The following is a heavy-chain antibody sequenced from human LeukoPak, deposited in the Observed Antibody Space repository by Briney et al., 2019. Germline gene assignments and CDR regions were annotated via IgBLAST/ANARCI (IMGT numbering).Heavy chain of an antibody. CDR1: GGSISSGGYS. Sequence: SETLSLTCAVSGGSISSGGYSWSWIRQRPGKGLEWIGYIYHSGSTYYNPSLKSRVAISVDRSKNQFSLKLSSVTAADTAVYYCARVRGWYSFDYWGQGTLVTVSS. D-gene: IGHD6-19*01. CDR3: ARVRGWYSFDY. J-gene: IGHJ4*02. CDR2: IYHSGST. V-gene: IGHV4-30-2*01.